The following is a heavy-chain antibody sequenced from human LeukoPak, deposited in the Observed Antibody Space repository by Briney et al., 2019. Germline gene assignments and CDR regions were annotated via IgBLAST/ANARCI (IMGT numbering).Heavy chain of an antibody. D-gene: IGHD2-15*01. Sequence: GGSLRLSCAASGFTFSSYGVSWVRQAPGKGLEWVSGISGSGHRTYYADSVKGRFTISRDNSKSTLYLQMNSLRAEDTAVYYCAKAGAVVVVAAKYFDYWGQGTLVTVSS. CDR3: AKAGAVVVVAAKYFDY. CDR1: GFTFSSYG. CDR2: ISGSGHRT. J-gene: IGHJ4*02. V-gene: IGHV3-23*01.